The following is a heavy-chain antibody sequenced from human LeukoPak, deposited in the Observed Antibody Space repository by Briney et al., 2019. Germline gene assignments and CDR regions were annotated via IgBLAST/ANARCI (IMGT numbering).Heavy chain of an antibody. Sequence: TSETLSLTCTVSGDSISNYYWSWIRQPPGKGLEGIGYIYYSGSTNYSPSLKSRVTISVDTSKNQFSLRLNSVTAADTAVYYCARVDGTAYYAMDVWGQGTTVTVSS. J-gene: IGHJ6*02. CDR2: IYYSGST. D-gene: IGHD2-21*02. V-gene: IGHV4-59*01. CDR3: ARVDGTAYYAMDV. CDR1: GDSISNYY.